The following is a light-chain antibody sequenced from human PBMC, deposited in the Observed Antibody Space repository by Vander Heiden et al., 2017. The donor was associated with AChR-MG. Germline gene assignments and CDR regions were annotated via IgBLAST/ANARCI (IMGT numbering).Light chain of an antibody. CDR3: QQYENLLMNT. Sequence: DVQLTQSPSSLSASVGDRVTITCQASQDIGNYLNWYQQKPGKVPKLLIYDASYLETGVPSRFSGGGSGTDFTFTISSLQPEDIATYYCQQYENLLMNTFGQRTKVEIK. V-gene: IGKV1-33*01. J-gene: IGKJ2*01. CDR2: DAS. CDR1: QDIGNY.